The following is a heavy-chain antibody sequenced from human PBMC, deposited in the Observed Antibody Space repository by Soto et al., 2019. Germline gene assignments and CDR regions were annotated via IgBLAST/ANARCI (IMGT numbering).Heavy chain of an antibody. J-gene: IGHJ4*02. CDR1: GFTFSSYG. CDR3: AKAWPGNSFDY. CDR2: ISYDGSNK. D-gene: IGHD1-1*01. V-gene: IGHV3-30*18. Sequence: PGGSLRLSCAASGFTFSSYGMHWVRQAPGKGLEWVAVISYDGSNKYYADSVKGRFTISRDNSKNTLYRQMNSLRAEDTAVYYCAKAWPGNSFDYWGQGTLVTVSS.